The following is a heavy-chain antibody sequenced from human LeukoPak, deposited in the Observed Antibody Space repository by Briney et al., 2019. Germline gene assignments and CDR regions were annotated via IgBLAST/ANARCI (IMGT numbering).Heavy chain of an antibody. Sequence: ASVKVSCKASGYTFTSYDINWVRQATGQGLEGMGWMNPDSGNTGFAQKFQGRITMTRNTSITTAYLELSSLRSEDTAVYYCARGRKYQRPKNYFYYYMDVWGKGTTVTVSS. V-gene: IGHV1-8*01. CDR2: MNPDSGNT. CDR1: GYTFTSYD. J-gene: IGHJ6*03. D-gene: IGHD2-2*01. CDR3: ARGRKYQRPKNYFYYYMDV.